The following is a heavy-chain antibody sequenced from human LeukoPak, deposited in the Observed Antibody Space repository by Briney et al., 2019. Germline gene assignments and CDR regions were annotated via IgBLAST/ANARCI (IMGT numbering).Heavy chain of an antibody. Sequence: GGSLRLSCAASGFTLSRYWMHWVRQAPGKGLVWVSRINSDGSSTSYADSVKGRFSISRGNAKNTLYLQMNSLRAEDTAVYYCGRDQSADFIDYWGQGTLVTVSS. V-gene: IGHV3-74*01. J-gene: IGHJ4*02. CDR1: GFTLSRYW. D-gene: IGHD2/OR15-2a*01. CDR2: INSDGSST. CDR3: GRDQSADFIDY.